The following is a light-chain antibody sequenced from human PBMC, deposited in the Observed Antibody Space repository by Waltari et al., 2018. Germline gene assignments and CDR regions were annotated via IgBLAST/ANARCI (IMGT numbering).Light chain of an antibody. Sequence: QSALTQPRSVSGSPGQSVTISCTGTSSDVGGYNYVSWYQQHPGKAPKLMIYDVSKRPSGVPDRFSGSKSGNTASLTISGLQAEDEADYYCCSYAGSYTRYVFGTGTEVTVL. CDR1: SSDVGGYNY. CDR2: DVS. V-gene: IGLV2-11*01. CDR3: CSYAGSYTRYV. J-gene: IGLJ1*01.